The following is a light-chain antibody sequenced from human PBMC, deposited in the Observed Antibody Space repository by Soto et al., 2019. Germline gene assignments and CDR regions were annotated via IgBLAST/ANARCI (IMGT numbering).Light chain of an antibody. CDR3: LQNYTVPRT. CDR1: QSISTS. Sequence: DIQMTQSPSSLSASVGDRVTITCRASQSISTSLCWFQQKPGRAPKLLISDASTLQSGVTSRFSGSGFGTDFTLTISSLQPEDFAAYYCLQNYTVPRTVGQGTNLDIK. CDR2: DAS. J-gene: IGKJ2*01. V-gene: IGKV1-39*01.